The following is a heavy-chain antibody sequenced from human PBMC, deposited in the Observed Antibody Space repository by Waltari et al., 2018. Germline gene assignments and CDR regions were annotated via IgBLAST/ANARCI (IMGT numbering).Heavy chain of an antibody. J-gene: IGHJ1*01. CDR2: MQYRGGT. V-gene: IGHV4-39*01. CDR1: GGSISTNYN. Sequence: QLQLQESGPGLVKPSETLSLTCTVSGGSISTNYNWGWIRQPPGKGLEWMGNMQYRGGTFYNPSLGSRVTISLDTWKNQFSLRLSSVGAADTAVYFCGRIAFGDEGGYFQYWGQGTLVTVSS. CDR3: GRIAFGDEGGYFQY. D-gene: IGHD4-17*01.